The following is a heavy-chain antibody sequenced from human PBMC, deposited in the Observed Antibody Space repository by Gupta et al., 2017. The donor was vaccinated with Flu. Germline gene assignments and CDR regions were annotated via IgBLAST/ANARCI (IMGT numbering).Heavy chain of an antibody. J-gene: IGHJ4*02. V-gene: IGHV3-23*01. CDR3: ATFTMGRGVIITPPNN. Sequence: EVQLSESGGGLVQPGGSLRLSCAASGFTFSNYAMSWVRQAPGKGLEWVSAIRGSGGSTHYADSVKGRFTISRDNSKNTRYLKMNSMRAEETAVYYCATFTMGRGVIITPPNNWGQGTLVTVYS. D-gene: IGHD3-10*01. CDR1: GFTFSNYA. CDR2: IRGSGGST.